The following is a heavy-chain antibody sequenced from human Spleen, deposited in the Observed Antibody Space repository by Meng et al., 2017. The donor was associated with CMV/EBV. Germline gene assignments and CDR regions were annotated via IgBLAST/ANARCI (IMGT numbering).Heavy chain of an antibody. J-gene: IGHJ6*02. V-gene: IGHV3-21*01. CDR2: ISSSSSYI. CDR1: GFTFSSYS. D-gene: IGHD3-10*01. Sequence: GESLKISCAASGFTFSSYSMNWVRQAPGKGLEWVSSISSSSSYIHYADSLKGRFTISRDNAKKSLFLQMNSLRAEDTAVYYCARDLPPLTMVRGVIISPLSGMDVWGQGTTVTVSS. CDR3: ARDLPPLTMVRGVIISPLSGMDV.